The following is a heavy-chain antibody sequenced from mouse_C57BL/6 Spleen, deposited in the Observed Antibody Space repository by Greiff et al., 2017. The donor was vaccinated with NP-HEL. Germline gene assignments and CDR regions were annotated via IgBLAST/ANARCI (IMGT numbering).Heavy chain of an antibody. CDR1: GYTFTSYT. V-gene: IGHV1-4*01. CDR2: INPSSGYT. CDR3: ARGHPGKNY. Sequence: VKLQESGAELARPGASVKMSCKASGYTFTSYTMHWVKQRPGQGLEWIGYINPSSGYTKYNQKFKDKATLTADKSSSTAYKQLSSLTSEDSAVYYCARGHPGKNYWGQGTTLTVSS. J-gene: IGHJ2*01.